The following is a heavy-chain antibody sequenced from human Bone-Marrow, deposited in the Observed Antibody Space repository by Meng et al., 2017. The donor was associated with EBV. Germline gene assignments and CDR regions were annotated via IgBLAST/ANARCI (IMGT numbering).Heavy chain of an antibody. Sequence: QVPPEESRLGLVKPSRTLSLTCAVSGGSISSSNWWSWVRQPPGKGLEWIGEIYHSGSTSYNPSLKSRVTISVDKSKNQSSLKLSSVTAADTAVYYCASYDSSGYWDYWGQGTLVTVSS. CDR3: ASYDSSGYWDY. CDR2: IYHSGST. D-gene: IGHD3-22*01. J-gene: IGHJ4*02. CDR1: GGSISSSNW. V-gene: IGHV4-4*02.